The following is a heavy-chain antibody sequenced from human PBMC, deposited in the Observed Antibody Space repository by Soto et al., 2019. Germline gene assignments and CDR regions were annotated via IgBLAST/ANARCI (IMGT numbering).Heavy chain of an antibody. V-gene: IGHV3-30*18. CDR3: GKGNSKWGTGDAFDI. D-gene: IGHD7-27*01. J-gene: IGHJ3*02. CDR1: GFTFSRYG. Sequence: QVEMVESGGGVVQPGKSLRLSCAASGFTFSRYGMHWVRQPPGKGLEWLAVVSYDGSSQDYADSVKGRFTISRDNSKNTLFLQMTSLRAEDTAVYYCGKGNSKWGTGDAFDIWGQGTMVTVSS. CDR2: VSYDGSSQ.